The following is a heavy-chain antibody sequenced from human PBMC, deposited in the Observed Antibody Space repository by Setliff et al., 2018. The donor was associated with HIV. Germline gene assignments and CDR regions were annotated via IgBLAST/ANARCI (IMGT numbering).Heavy chain of an antibody. D-gene: IGHD3-16*01. Sequence: KPSETLSLTCAVYGESFKGYYWNWIRQSPGKGLQWIGEISHTENTNFHWSLKSRITMSVDTSKNQFSLTLTSLTTADTGLYFCARGSSFGWDNHYFDYWSQGTLVTVSS. CDR3: ARGSSFGWDNHYFDY. V-gene: IGHV4-34*01. CDR2: ISHTENT. CDR1: GESFKGYY. J-gene: IGHJ4*02.